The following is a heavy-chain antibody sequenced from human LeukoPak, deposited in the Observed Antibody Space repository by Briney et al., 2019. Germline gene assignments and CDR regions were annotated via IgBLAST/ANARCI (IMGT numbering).Heavy chain of an antibody. J-gene: IGHJ3*02. D-gene: IGHD5-12*01. V-gene: IGHV1-18*01. CDR1: GYTFTSYG. CDR2: ISAYNGNT. CDR3: ARDPTIVATMADAFDI. Sequence: ASVKVSCKASGYTFTSYGISWVRQAPGQGLEWMGWISAYNGNTNYAQKLQGRVTMTTDTSTSTAYMELRSLRSDDTAVYYCARDPTIVATMADAFDIWGQGTMVTVSS.